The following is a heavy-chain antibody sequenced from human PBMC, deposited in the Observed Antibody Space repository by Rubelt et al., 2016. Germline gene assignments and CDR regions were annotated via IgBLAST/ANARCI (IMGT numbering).Heavy chain of an antibody. D-gene: IGHD3-3*01. V-gene: IGHV1-2*02. CDR3: ARERVRNWSDYYYYYGMDV. CDR1: GYTFTGYY. Sequence: GASVKVSCKASGYTFTGYYMHWVRQAPGQGLEWMGWINPNSGGTNYAQKFQGRVTMTRDTSISTAYMELSRLRSDDTAVYYCARERVRNWSDYYYYYGMDVWGQGTTVTVSS. J-gene: IGHJ6*02. CDR2: INPNSGGT.